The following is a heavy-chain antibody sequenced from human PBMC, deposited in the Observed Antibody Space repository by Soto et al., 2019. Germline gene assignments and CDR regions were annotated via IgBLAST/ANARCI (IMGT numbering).Heavy chain of an antibody. D-gene: IGHD2-8*01. CDR3: ARAYGIDYYFDD. V-gene: IGHV4-4*02. J-gene: IGHJ4*02. CDR1: GGSISSSNW. CDR2: IYHSGRT. Sequence: SETLSLTCAASGGSISSSNWGNWVRQDPGKGMERTGAIYHSGRTNYTPSLKSRVTIFVAKSNNQFSLRLSSVTAADTAVSHCARAYGIDYYFDDWGQGTLVTVTA.